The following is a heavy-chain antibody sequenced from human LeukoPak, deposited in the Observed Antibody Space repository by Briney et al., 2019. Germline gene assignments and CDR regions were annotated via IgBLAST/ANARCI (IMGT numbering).Heavy chain of an antibody. D-gene: IGHD6-13*01. CDR2: IYHSGST. Sequence: PSETLSLTCTVSGGSISSGGYYWSWIRQPPGKGLEWIGYIYHSGSTYYNPSLKSRVTISVDRSKNQFSLKLSSVTAADTAVYYCAAKEAADDAFDIWGQGTMVTVSS. CDR3: AAKEAADDAFDI. J-gene: IGHJ3*02. CDR1: GGSISSGGYY. V-gene: IGHV4-30-2*01.